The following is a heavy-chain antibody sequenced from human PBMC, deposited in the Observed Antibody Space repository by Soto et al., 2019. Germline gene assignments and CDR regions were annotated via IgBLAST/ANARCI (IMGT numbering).Heavy chain of an antibody. CDR1: GGTFSSYA. CDR2: IIPIFGTA. CDR3: ARDSGIAAAGPRRGFDP. V-gene: IGHV1-69*13. Sequence: SVKVSCKASGGTFSSYAISWVRQAPGQGLEWMGGIIPIFGTANYAQKFQGRVTITADESTSTAYMELSSLRSEDTAVYYCARDSGIAAAGPRRGFDPWGQGTLVTVSS. D-gene: IGHD6-13*01. J-gene: IGHJ5*02.